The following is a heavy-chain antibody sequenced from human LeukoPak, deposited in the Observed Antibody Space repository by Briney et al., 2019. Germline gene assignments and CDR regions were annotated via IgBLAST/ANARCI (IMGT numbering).Heavy chain of an antibody. CDR2: INHSGST. D-gene: IGHD3-3*01. V-gene: IGHV4-34*01. J-gene: IGHJ4*02. CDR1: GGSFSGYY. Sequence: PSETLSLTCAVYGGSFSGYYWSWIRQPPGKGLEWIGEINHSGSTNYNPSLKSRVTVSVDTSKNQFSLKLSSVTAADTAVYYCAARDYDSYYFDYWGQGTLVTVSS. CDR3: AARDYDSYYFDY.